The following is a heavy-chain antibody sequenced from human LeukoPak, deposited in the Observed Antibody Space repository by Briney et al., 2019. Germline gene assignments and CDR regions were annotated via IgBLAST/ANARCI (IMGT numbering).Heavy chain of an antibody. Sequence: SGPTLVKPTQTLTLTCTFSGFSLSTSGVGVGWIRQPPGKALEWLALIYWDDDKRYSPSLKSRLTITKDTSKNQVVLTMTNMDPVDTATYYCAHSDWGSGSWRKNPCFDYWGQGTLVTVSS. D-gene: IGHD6-13*01. V-gene: IGHV2-5*02. J-gene: IGHJ4*02. CDR3: AHSDWGSGSWRKNPCFDY. CDR2: IYWDDDK. CDR1: GFSLSTSGVG.